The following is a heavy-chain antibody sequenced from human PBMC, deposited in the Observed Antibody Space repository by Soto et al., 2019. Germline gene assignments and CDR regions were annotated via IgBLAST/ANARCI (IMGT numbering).Heavy chain of an antibody. V-gene: IGHV4-39*02. CDR1: GGSISSYY. J-gene: IGHJ4*02. CDR3: ARRITRPERFDY. D-gene: IGHD1-20*01. Sequence: ETLSLTCTVSGGSISSYYWGWIRQPPGKGLEWIGNIYYSGNTYYNPSLQSRVTISVDTSKNHFSLKLTSATAADTAVYYCARRITRPERFDYWGQGALVTVSS. CDR2: IYYSGNT.